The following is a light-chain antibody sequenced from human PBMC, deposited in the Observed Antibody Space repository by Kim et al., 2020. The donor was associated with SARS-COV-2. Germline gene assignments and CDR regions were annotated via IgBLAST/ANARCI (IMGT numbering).Light chain of an antibody. CDR1: RSVSGTS. J-gene: IGKJ2*01. Sequence: YPGERATLSCRASRSVSGTSLAWYQQKPGQAPRVIIYNVSTRATGVPNRFSGSGSGTDFTLTISRLQPEDFAVYYCQQYGRSPPDTFGQGTKLEI. V-gene: IGKV3-20*01. CDR2: NVS. CDR3: QQYGRSPPDT.